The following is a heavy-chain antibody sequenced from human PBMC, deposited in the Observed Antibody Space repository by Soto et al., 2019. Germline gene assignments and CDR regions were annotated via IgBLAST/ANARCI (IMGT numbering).Heavy chain of an antibody. CDR1: GFTVSSNY. J-gene: IGHJ6*03. D-gene: IGHD4-4*01. Sequence: GGSLRLSCAASGFTVSSNYMSWVRQAPGKGLEWVSVIYSGGSTYYADSVKGRFTISRDNSKNTLYLQMNSLRAEDTAVYYCARSTVTTGYYYYYMDVWGKGTTVTVSS. CDR3: ARSTVTTGYYYYYMDV. CDR2: IYSGGST. V-gene: IGHV3-66*01.